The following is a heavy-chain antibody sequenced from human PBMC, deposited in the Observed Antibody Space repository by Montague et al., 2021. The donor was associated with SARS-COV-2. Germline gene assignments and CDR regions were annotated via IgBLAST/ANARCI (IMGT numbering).Heavy chain of an antibody. D-gene: IGHD2-8*01. CDR3: ARVARYCTNGVCQTYYYYGLKS. Sequence: SETLSLTCIVSGGSTNYYYWSWIRQSPGKGLEWIGYMYYSGSTNYNPSLKSRVTMSIDRSKNQFSLKLRSVTAADTAVYYCARVARYCTNGVCQTYYYYGLKSGAKGPRSPSP. CDR2: MYYSGST. J-gene: IGHJ6*02. V-gene: IGHV4-59*01. CDR1: GGSTNYYY.